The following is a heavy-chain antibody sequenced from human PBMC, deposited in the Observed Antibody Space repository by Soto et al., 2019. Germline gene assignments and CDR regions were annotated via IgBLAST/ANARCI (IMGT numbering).Heavy chain of an antibody. CDR2: INHLETS. J-gene: IGHJ4*02. Sequence: QLQLHESGSGLVKPSQTLSLTCTVSGASISYGNYAWSWIRQTPGKGLEWIGYINHLETSFYNPSFESRLTLAVDRAKNESSLDLNSMSAADRAVYFCARGGGSDSFDYWGQGILVTVSS. D-gene: IGHD1-26*01. CDR3: ARGGGSDSFDY. CDR1: GASISYGNYA. V-gene: IGHV4-30-2*01.